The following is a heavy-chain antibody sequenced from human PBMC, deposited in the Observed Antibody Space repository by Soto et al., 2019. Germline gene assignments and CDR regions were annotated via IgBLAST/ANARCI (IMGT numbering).Heavy chain of an antibody. CDR1: GYTFTGYY. CDR2: INPNSGGT. J-gene: IGHJ6*02. V-gene: IGHV1-2*04. Sequence: ASVKVSCKASGYTFTGYYMHWVRQAPGQGLEWMGWINPNSGGTNYAQKFQGWVTMTRDTSISTAYMELSRLRSDDTAVYYCARGHPQAELLYGPKYYYGMDVWGQGTTVTVSS. D-gene: IGHD3-10*01. CDR3: ARGHPQAELLYGPKYYYGMDV.